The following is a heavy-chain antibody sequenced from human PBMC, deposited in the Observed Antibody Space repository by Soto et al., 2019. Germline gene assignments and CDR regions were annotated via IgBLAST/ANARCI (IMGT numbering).Heavy chain of an antibody. CDR2: INHSGST. Sequence: TSETLSLTCAVYGGSFSGYYWSWIRQPPGKGLEWIGEINHSGSTNYNPSLKSRVTISVDTSKNQFSLKLSSVTAADTAVYYCARGLRYYYGSGSSYYFDYWGQGTLVTVSS. CDR1: GGSFSGYY. J-gene: IGHJ4*02. V-gene: IGHV4-34*01. CDR3: ARGLRYYYGSGSSYYFDY. D-gene: IGHD3-10*01.